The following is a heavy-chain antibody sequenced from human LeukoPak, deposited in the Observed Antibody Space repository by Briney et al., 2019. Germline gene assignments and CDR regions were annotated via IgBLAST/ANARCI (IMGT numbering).Heavy chain of an antibody. CDR1: GFTFSSYA. D-gene: IGHD3-10*01. CDR3: ATLGVLWFGEWISL. Sequence: GGSLRLSCAASGFTFSSYAMSWGRDAPGKGLEWVSAISGSVGSTYYADSVKGRFTISRDNSKNTLYLQMNSLRAEDTAVYYCATLGVLWFGEWISLWGRGTLVTVSS. V-gene: IGHV3-23*01. CDR2: ISGSVGST. J-gene: IGHJ2*01.